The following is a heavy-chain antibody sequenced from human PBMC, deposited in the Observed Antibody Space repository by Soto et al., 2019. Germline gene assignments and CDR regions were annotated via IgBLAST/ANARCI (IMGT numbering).Heavy chain of an antibody. CDR2: IYYSGST. J-gene: IGHJ3*02. CDR1: VGSISSSSYY. CDR3: ARREGILWFGELFGDAFDI. Sequence: SETLSLTCTVSVGSISSSSYYWGWIRQPPGKGLEWIGSIYYSGSTYYNPSLKSRVTISVDTSKNQFSLKLSSVTAADTAVYYCARREGILWFGELFGDAFDIWGQGTMVTVSS. D-gene: IGHD3-10*01. V-gene: IGHV4-39*01.